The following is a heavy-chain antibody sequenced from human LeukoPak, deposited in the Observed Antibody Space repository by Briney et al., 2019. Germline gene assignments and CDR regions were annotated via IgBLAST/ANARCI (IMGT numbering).Heavy chain of an antibody. CDR3: ARSQQYQLLNGFDY. CDR2: ISYDGSNK. Sequence: GRSLRLSCAASGFTFSSYAMHWVRQAPGKGLEWVAVISYDGSNKYYADSVKGRFTISRDNSKNTLYLQMNSLRAEDTAVYYCARSQQYQLLNGFDYWGQGTLVTASS. D-gene: IGHD2-2*01. J-gene: IGHJ4*02. CDR1: GFTFSSYA. V-gene: IGHV3-30*04.